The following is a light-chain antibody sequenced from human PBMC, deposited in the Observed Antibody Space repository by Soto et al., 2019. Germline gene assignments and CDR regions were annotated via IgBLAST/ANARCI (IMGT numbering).Light chain of an antibody. V-gene: IGLV1-47*01. CDR1: SSNIGSNY. Sequence: QSVLTQPPSASGTPGQRVTISCSGSSSNIGSNYVYWYQQLPGTAPKLLIYRNNQRPSGVPDRFSGSKSGNTASLTVSGLQAEDEADYYCCSYAGRNTLIFGGGTKLTVL. CDR2: RNN. J-gene: IGLJ2*01. CDR3: CSYAGRNTLI.